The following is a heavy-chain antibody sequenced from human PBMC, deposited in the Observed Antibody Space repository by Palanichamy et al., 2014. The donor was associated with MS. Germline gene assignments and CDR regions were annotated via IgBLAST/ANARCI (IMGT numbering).Heavy chain of an antibody. CDR3: AREGYYYDSNDKGAFDI. V-gene: IGHV3-53*01. D-gene: IGHD3-22*01. J-gene: IGHJ3*02. CDR1: GFTVSSNY. Sequence: EVQLVESGGGLIQPGGSLRLSCAASGFTVSSNYMSWVRQAPGKGLEWVSVIFSGGRAYYADSVQGRFTVSRDNSKNTLYLQMNSLRAEDTAVYYCAREGYYYDSNDKGAFDIWGQGTMVTVSS. CDR2: IFSGGRA.